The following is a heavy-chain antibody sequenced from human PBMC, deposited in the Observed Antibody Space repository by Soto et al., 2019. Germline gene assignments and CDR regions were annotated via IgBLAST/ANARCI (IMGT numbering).Heavy chain of an antibody. J-gene: IGHJ4*02. V-gene: IGHV3-30-3*01. CDR2: ISYDGSNK. Sequence: VGSLRLSCAASGFTFSSYAMHWVRQAPGKGLEWVAVISYDGSNKYYADSVKGRFTISRDSSKNTLYLQMNSLRAEDTAVYYCARAPCSGGSCHYFDYWGQGTLVTVSS. CDR3: ARAPCSGGSCHYFDY. CDR1: GFTFSSYA. D-gene: IGHD2-15*01.